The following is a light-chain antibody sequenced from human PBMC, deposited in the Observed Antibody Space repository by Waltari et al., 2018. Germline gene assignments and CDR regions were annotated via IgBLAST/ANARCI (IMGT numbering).Light chain of an antibody. CDR2: VNSDGSH. CDR3: QTGGHGTWV. Sequence: QLVLTQSPSASAPLGASVKLTCTLSSGHTTNIIARHQQHPTKGPRYLMKVNSDGSHNKGDKIPERFSGSSSGAERYLTISSLQSEDEADYYCQTGGHGTWVFGGGTKLTVL. CDR1: SGHTTNI. V-gene: IGLV4-69*01. J-gene: IGLJ3*02.